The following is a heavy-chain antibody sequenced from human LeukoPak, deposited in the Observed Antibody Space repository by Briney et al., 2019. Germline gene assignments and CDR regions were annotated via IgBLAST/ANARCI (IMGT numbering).Heavy chain of an antibody. D-gene: IGHD1-26*01. J-gene: IGHJ4*02. CDR3: ARNSGSYYYFDY. V-gene: IGHV1-69*01. CDR2: IIPIFGTA. CDR1: GGTFSSYA. Sequence: SVKVSCKASGGTFSSYAISWVRQAPGQGLEWMGGIIPIFGTANYAQKFQGRVTINADESTSTAYMELSSLRSEDTAVYYCARNSGSYYYFDYWGQGTLVTVSS.